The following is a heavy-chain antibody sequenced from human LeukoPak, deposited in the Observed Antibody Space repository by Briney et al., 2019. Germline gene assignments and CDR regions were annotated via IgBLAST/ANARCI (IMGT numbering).Heavy chain of an antibody. D-gene: IGHD1-1*01. Sequence: PGGSLRLSCAASGFTFSSYSMNWVRQAPGKGLEWVSSISSSSSYIYYADSVKGRFTISRDNAKNSLYLQMNSLRAEDTAVYYCAREGKAWNDATPFDYWGQGTLVTVSS. J-gene: IGHJ4*02. CDR2: ISSSSSYI. V-gene: IGHV3-21*01. CDR1: GFTFSSYS. CDR3: AREGKAWNDATPFDY.